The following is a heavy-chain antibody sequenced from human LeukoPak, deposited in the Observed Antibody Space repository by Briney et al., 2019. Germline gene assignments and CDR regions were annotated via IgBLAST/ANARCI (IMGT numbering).Heavy chain of an antibody. CDR1: GFTFSSYE. J-gene: IGHJ4*02. D-gene: IGHD1-14*01. V-gene: IGHV3-48*03. CDR3: ARNRRDFDY. CDR2: ISSSSSTI. Sequence: GGSLRLSCAASGFTFSSYEMNWVRQAPGKGLEWVSYISSSSSTIYYADSVKGRFTISRDNAKNSLYLQMNSLRAEDTAVYYCARNRRDFDYWGQGTLVTVSS.